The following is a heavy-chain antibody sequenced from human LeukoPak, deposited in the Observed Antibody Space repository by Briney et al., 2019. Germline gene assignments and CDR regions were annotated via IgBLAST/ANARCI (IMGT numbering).Heavy chain of an antibody. J-gene: IGHJ4*02. V-gene: IGHV4-59*01. Sequence: SETLSLTCTVSGGSISSYYWSWIRQPPGKGLEWIGYIDYSGSTNYNPSLKSRVTISVDTSKNQFSLKLSSVTAADTAVYYCARVFLGQQQPQAYFDYWGQGTLVTVSS. CDR2: IDYSGST. CDR1: GGSISSYY. D-gene: IGHD6-13*01. CDR3: ARVFLGQQQPQAYFDY.